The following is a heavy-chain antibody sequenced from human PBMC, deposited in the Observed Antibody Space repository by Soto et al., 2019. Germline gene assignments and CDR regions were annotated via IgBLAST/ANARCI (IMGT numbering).Heavy chain of an antibody. CDR2: ISSNGGTT. D-gene: IGHD1-7*01. J-gene: IGHJ4*02. V-gene: IGHV3-64*01. Sequence: EVQLAESGGGMVQPGGSLRLSCVASGFTFSSYDMHWVRQAPGKGLEYVSSISSNGGTTYYGNSVKGRFTISSDNSKNALYSQMGSLRDEDMAVYYCVRRVSGNYDYWGQGTLVTVSS. CDR1: GFTFSSYD. CDR3: VRRVSGNYDY.